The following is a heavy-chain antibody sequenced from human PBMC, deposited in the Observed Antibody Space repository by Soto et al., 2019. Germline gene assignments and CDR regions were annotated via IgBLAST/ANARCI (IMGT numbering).Heavy chain of an antibody. Sequence: SSERLDLTSAVYGESFGDYYCRWIRKHPRKGLEWIGNINYTGSTNYNPSVKSRVAISVDTSKNQFSLKLNSVTAADTAVYYCARQPNEFSSSWLHFDHWGQGALVTVSS. CDR2: INYTGST. V-gene: IGHV4-34*01. CDR1: GESFGDYY. D-gene: IGHD6-13*01. J-gene: IGHJ4*02. CDR3: ARQPNEFSSSWLHFDH.